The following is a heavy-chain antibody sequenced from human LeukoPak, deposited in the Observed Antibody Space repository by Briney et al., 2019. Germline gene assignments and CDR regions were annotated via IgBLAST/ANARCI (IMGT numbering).Heavy chain of an antibody. CDR3: ASMTTVTEPDFDY. CDR2: INHSGST. Sequence: SETLSLTCAVYGGSFSGYYWSWIRQPPGKGLEWIGEINHSGSTNYNPSLKSRVTISVDTSKNQFSLKLSSVTAAGTAVYYCASMTTVTEPDFDYWGQGTLVTVSS. D-gene: IGHD4-17*01. V-gene: IGHV4-34*01. CDR1: GGSFSGYY. J-gene: IGHJ4*02.